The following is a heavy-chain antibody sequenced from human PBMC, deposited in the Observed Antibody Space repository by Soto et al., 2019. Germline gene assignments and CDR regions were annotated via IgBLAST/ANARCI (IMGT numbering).Heavy chain of an antibody. J-gene: IGHJ6*03. CDR2: ISAYNGNT. CDR1: GYTFNSYG. Sequence: GASVKVSCKASGYTFNSYGISWVRQAPGQGLEWMGWISAYNGNTNYAQKLQGRVTMTTDRSTSTAYMELRSLRSDDTAVYYCARCLFQDPYYYSYMDVWGKGTTVTVSS. CDR3: ARCLFQDPYYYSYMDV. V-gene: IGHV1-18*01.